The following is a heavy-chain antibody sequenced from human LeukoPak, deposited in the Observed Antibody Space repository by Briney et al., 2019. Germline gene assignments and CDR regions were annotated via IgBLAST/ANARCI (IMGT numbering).Heavy chain of an antibody. CDR2: IKQDGSER. V-gene: IGHV3-7*01. CDR1: GFNFSFFW. D-gene: IGHD2/OR15-2a*01. Sequence: GGSLRLSCVGSGFNFSFFWMNWVRQAPGKGLEWVANIKQDGSERYYVGSVRGRFTISRDNAKNLLYLQMNSLRAEDTAVYYCARDGGHSTDFDYWGQGTLVTVSS. CDR3: ARDGGHSTDFDY. J-gene: IGHJ4*02.